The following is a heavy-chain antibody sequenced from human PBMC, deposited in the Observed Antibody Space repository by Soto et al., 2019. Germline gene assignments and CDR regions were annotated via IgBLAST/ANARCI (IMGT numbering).Heavy chain of an antibody. J-gene: IGHJ4*02. CDR1: GFTFSNYA. CDR2: ISGSGGRS. Sequence: EVQLLDSGGGLVQPGGSLRLSCAASGFTFSNYAMTWVRQGPGKGLEWVSGISGSGGRSYYADSVKGRFTISRDNSKSTLYLQMNSLRAEDTARYYCAKAYFVWSSEQPYYFDYWGQGTLVTVSS. V-gene: IGHV3-23*01. CDR3: AKAYFVWSSEQPYYFDY. D-gene: IGHD3-16*01.